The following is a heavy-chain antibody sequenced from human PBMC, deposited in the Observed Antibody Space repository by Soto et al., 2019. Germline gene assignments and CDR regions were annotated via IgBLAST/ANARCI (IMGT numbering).Heavy chain of an antibody. CDR1: GYTLTELS. CDR2: FDPEDSET. J-gene: IGHJ5*02. Sequence: ASVKVSCKVSGYTLTELSMHWVRQAPGKGLEWMGGFDPEDSETIYAQKFQGRVTMTEDTSTDTAYMELSSLRSEDTAVYYCATLSKDFWSGPNNWFDHWGQGTLVTVSS. V-gene: IGHV1-24*01. D-gene: IGHD3-3*01. CDR3: ATLSKDFWSGPNNWFDH.